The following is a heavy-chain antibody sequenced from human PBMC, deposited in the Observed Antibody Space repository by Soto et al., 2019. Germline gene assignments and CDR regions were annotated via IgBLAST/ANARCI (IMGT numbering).Heavy chain of an antibody. CDR2: IIPIYGKA. CDR1: GVTFSKFI. J-gene: IGHJ6*02. D-gene: IGHD6-19*01. Sequence: QVQLEQSGGEVKKPGSSVKVSCKASGVTFSKFIMTWVRQAPGLGLEWVGGIIPIYGKANYAQKFQGRVTITAHETTSTSYLQVINAGFDVPTVDYCGGFRNSSPIRYFYRMDDWGQGTEVKVSS. CDR3: GGFRNSSPIRYFYRMDD. V-gene: IGHV1-69*01.